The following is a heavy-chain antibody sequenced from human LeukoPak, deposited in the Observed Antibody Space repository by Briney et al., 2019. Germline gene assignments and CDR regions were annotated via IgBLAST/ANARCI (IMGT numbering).Heavy chain of an antibody. J-gene: IGHJ4*02. CDR2: INWNGGST. Sequence: PGGSLRLSYAASGFTFDDYGMSWVRQAPGKGLEWVSGINWNGGSTGYADSVKGRFTISRDNAKNSLYLQMNSLRAEDTALYYCARDPPHMTTVTRNFDYWGQGTLVTVSS. CDR3: ARDPPHMTTVTRNFDY. D-gene: IGHD4-17*01. CDR1: GFTFDDYG. V-gene: IGHV3-20*03.